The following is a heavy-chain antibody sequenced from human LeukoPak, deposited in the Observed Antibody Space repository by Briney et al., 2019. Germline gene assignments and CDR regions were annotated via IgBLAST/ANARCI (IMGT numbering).Heavy chain of an antibody. D-gene: IGHD3-3*01. J-gene: IGHJ4*02. V-gene: IGHV3-30*03. CDR1: GFSFDLSA. Sequence: PGGSLRLSCVVSGFSFDLSAMHWVRQAPGKGLEWVALISHDGRNKYNTDSVKGRFTISRDNSKNTLYLQMNSLRTEDTAVYYCARDSNSDFWSGYYTNYFDYWGQGTLVTVSS. CDR2: ISHDGRNK. CDR3: ARDSNSDFWSGYYTNYFDY.